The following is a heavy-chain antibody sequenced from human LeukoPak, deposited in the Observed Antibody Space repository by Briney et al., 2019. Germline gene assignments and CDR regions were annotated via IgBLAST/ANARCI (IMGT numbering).Heavy chain of an antibody. D-gene: IGHD4-17*01. V-gene: IGHV3-23*01. CDR3: AKVEYGDYDDNWFDP. CDR1: GFTFSSYS. J-gene: IGHJ5*02. CDR2: ISGSGGST. Sequence: GGSLRLSCAASGFTFSSYSMNWVRQAPGKGLEWVSAISGSGGSTYYADSVKGRFTISRDNSKNTLYLQMNSLRAEDTAVYYCAKVEYGDYDDNWFDPWGQGTLVTVSS.